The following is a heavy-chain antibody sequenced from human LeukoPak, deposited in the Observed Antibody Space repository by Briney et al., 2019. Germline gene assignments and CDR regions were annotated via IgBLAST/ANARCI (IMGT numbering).Heavy chain of an antibody. V-gene: IGHV1-2*04. Sequence: ASVKVSCKASGYTFTGYYMHWVRQAPGQGLEWMGWINLNNDDTNYAQKFQGWVTMTRGTSISTAYMELSRLRSDDTAVYYCARGYYYDSSGYYQLDYWGQGTLVTVSS. CDR1: GYTFTGYY. D-gene: IGHD3-22*01. CDR2: INLNNDDT. J-gene: IGHJ4*02. CDR3: ARGYYYDSSGYYQLDY.